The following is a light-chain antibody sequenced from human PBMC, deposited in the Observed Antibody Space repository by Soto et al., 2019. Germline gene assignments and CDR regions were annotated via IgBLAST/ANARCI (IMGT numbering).Light chain of an antibody. J-gene: IGKJ1*01. CDR3: QQYNTWPRT. Sequence: EIVMTQSPDNLSVSLGQGATLSCRASQPISRNLAWYQQKPGQAPRLLIYGASTRATDIPGRFSGGGSGTEFTLTISSLQSEDFAIYFCQQYNTWPRTFAQGTKVEVK. V-gene: IGKV3-15*01. CDR1: QPISRN. CDR2: GAS.